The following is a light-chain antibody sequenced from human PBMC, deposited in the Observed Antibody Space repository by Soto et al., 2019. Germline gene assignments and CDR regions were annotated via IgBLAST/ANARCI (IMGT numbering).Light chain of an antibody. CDR3: QQSYSTPLT. CDR2: AAS. CDR1: QSISSY. J-gene: IGKJ4*01. Sequence: DIQMTQSPSSLSASVGDRVTITCRASQSISSYLNWYQQKPGKAPQLLLYAASSLQSGVPSRFSGSGSGTNFTLTTSSLQPEDFATYYCQQSYSTPLTFGGGTKVEIK. V-gene: IGKV1-39*01.